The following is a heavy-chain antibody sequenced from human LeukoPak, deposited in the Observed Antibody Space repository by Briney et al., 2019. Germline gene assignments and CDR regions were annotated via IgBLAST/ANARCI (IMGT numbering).Heavy chain of an antibody. V-gene: IGHV3-23*01. CDR1: GFTFSSYG. D-gene: IGHD2-2*01. J-gene: IGHJ4*02. Sequence: GGSLRLSCAASGFTFSSYGMHWVRQAPGKGLEWVSAISGSGGSTYYADSVKGRFTISRDNSKNTLYLQMNSLRAEDTAVYYCAKDPGLYCSSTSCYWWGQGTLVTVSS. CDR3: AKDPGLYCSSTSCYW. CDR2: ISGSGGST.